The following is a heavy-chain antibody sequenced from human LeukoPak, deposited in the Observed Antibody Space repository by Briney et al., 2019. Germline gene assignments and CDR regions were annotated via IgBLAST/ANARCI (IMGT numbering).Heavy chain of an antibody. D-gene: IGHD3-9*01. CDR3: ARXXXXXXXXXXLXSHYYYYMDV. Sequence: ASVKVSCKASGYTFTGYYMHWVRQAPGQGLEWMGWINPNSGGTNYAQKFQGRVTMTRDTSISTAYMELSRLRSDDTAVYYCARXXXXXXXXXXLXSHYYYYMDVWGKGTTVTVSS. V-gene: IGHV1-2*02. CDR1: GYTFTGYY. J-gene: IGHJ6*03. CDR2: INPNSGGT.